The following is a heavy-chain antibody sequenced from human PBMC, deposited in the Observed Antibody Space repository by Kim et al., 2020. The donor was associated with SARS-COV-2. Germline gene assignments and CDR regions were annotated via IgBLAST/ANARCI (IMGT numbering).Heavy chain of an antibody. V-gene: IGHV4-34*01. CDR3: ARGRVVPAAMGEDFDY. Sequence: SETLSLTCAVYGGSFSGYYWSWIRQPPGKGLEWIGEINHSGSTNYNPSLKSRVTISVDTSKNQFSLKLSSVTAADTAVYYCARGRVVPAAMGEDFDYWGQGTLVTVSS. D-gene: IGHD2-2*01. CDR2: INHSGST. J-gene: IGHJ4*02. CDR1: GGSFSGYY.